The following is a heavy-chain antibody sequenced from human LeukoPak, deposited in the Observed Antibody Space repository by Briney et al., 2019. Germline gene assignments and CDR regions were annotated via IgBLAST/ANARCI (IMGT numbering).Heavy chain of an antibody. CDR2: TSSDLNVK. J-gene: IGHJ4*02. D-gene: IGHD3-10*01. CDR3: AREGYYGSGSPPSLYFDY. V-gene: IGHV3-30-3*01. CDR1: GFTFRNYV. Sequence: GGPLRLSCAASGFTFRNYVIHWVRQAPGKGLEWVAVTSSDLNVKLYADSVKGRFTISRDNSRSTLYLQMNSLRPEGTAIYYCAREGYYGSGSPPSLYFDYWGQGTLVTVPS.